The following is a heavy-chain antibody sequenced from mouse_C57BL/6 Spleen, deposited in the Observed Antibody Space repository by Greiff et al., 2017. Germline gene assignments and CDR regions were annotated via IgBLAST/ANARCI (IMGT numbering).Heavy chain of an antibody. V-gene: IGHV1-82*01. CDR3: ARKAYDYPFAY. J-gene: IGHJ3*01. CDR1: GYAFSSSW. D-gene: IGHD2-4*01. Sequence: VQLQQSGPELVKPGASVKISCKASGYAFSSSWMNWVKQRPGKGLEWIGRIYPGDGDTNYNGKFKGKATLTADKSSSTAYMQLSSLTSEDSAVYFCARKAYDYPFAYWGQGTLVTVSA. CDR2: IYPGDGDT.